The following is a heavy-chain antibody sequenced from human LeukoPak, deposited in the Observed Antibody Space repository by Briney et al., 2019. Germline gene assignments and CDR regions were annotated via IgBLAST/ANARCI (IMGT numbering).Heavy chain of an antibody. D-gene: IGHD3-10*01. Sequence: SETLSLTCTVSGGSISSYYWSWIRQPPGKGLEWIGYIYYSGSTNYNPSLKSRVTISVDTSKNQFSLKLSSVAAADTAVYYCAREVEGYSYASGRFLHFDPWGQGTLVTASS. CDR2: IYYSGST. CDR3: AREVEGYSYASGRFLHFDP. V-gene: IGHV4-59*01. CDR1: GGSISSYY. J-gene: IGHJ5*02.